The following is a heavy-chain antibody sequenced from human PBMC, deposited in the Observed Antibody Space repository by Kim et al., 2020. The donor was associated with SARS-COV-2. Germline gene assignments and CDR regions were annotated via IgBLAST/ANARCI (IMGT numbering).Heavy chain of an antibody. V-gene: IGHV3-23*01. CDR2: T. CDR3: ARGGANTGFDP. Sequence: TYYADSVKGRFTISRDNSKNTLFLQMNSLRAEDTAVYYCARGGANTGFDPWGQGTQVTVSS. J-gene: IGHJ5*02. D-gene: IGHD1-26*01.